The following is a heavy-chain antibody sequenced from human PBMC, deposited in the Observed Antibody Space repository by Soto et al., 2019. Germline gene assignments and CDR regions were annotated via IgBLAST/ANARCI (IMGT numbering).Heavy chain of an antibody. V-gene: IGHV1-18*01. CDR3: VMVDNYVTPTPQDV. J-gene: IGHJ6*02. CDR2: ISPYTGNT. D-gene: IGHD3-16*01. Sequence: QVQLVQSGDEVKKPGASVKVSCKASGYIFVNYGIAWVRQAPGQGLEWMGWISPYTGNTHSATKVQGRLTMTTDTSTSTAYMDPGRLTSDDTAVYYCVMVDNYVTPTPQDVWGQGTTVTVSS. CDR1: GYIFVNYG.